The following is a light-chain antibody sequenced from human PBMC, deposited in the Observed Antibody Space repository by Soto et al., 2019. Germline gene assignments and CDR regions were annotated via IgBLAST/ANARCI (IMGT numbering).Light chain of an antibody. CDR3: VSHISVAYRSIYV. Sequence: QSALTQPASVSGSPVQSITISCTGTSSDIGVYDYVSWYQQHPGKAPKLIIYEVTNRPSGLSNRFSGSKSDNTASLTISGLQAEDEADYYCVSHISVAYRSIYVFGTGTKLTVL. J-gene: IGLJ1*01. V-gene: IGLV2-14*01. CDR1: SSDIGVYDY. CDR2: EVT.